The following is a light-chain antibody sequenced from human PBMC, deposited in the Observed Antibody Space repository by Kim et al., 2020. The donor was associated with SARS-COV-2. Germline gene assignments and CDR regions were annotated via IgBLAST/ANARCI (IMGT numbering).Light chain of an antibody. Sequence: APGGKASPSCCPGHQGISNYLAWYQQKPGKAPKLLIYATSTWPSGIPSRFSGSRSGTDFTLIISRLEPEDVATYYCQKYDSSPFTFGQGTKVDIK. CDR1: QGISNY. CDR2: ATS. J-gene: IGKJ1*01. V-gene: IGKV1-27*01. CDR3: QKYDSSPFT.